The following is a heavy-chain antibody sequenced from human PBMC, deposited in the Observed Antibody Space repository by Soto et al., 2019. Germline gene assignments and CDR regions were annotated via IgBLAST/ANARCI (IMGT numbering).Heavy chain of an antibody. J-gene: IGHJ4*02. CDR3: ATRHLQYCSDGTCNPFDF. D-gene: IGHD2-15*01. CDR1: GFTFSTYA. Sequence: GSLRLSCAASGFTFSTYAMNWVRQAPGKGLEWVSTISISGDSTYYADSVKGRFTISRDNSKNTVFLQMNNLRAEDTAMYYCATRHLQYCSDGTCNPFDFWGQGALVTVSS. V-gene: IGHV3-23*01. CDR2: ISISGDST.